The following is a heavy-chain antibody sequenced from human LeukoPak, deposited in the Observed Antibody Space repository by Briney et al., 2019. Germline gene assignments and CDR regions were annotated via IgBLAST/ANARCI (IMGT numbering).Heavy chain of an antibody. CDR2: TYYRSKWYN. CDR1: GDSVSTTSAA. D-gene: IGHD2-8*01. V-gene: IGHV6-1*01. J-gene: IGHJ3*02. Sequence: SQTLSLTCAISGDSVSTTSAAWNWVRQFSSRGLEWLGRTYYRSKWYNDYALSVKSRVTLNPDTSKNQFSLQLNSVTPEDTAVYYCAREMVDAFDIWGQGTLVIVSS. CDR3: AREMVDAFDI.